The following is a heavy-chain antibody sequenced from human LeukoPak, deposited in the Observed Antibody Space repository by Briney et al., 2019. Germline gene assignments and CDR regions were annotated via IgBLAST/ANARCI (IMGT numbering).Heavy chain of an antibody. CDR1: GFTFSSYG. V-gene: IGHV3-33*01. J-gene: IGHJ6*04. CDR2: IWYDGSNK. D-gene: IGHD3-10*01. CDR3: AREGGGSGSSYYYYGMDV. Sequence: GGSLRLSCAASGFTFSSYGMHWVRQAPGKGLEWVAVIWYDGSNKYYADSVKGRFTISRDDSKNTLYLQMNSLRAEDTAVYYCAREGGGSGSSYYYYGMDVWGKGTTVTVSS.